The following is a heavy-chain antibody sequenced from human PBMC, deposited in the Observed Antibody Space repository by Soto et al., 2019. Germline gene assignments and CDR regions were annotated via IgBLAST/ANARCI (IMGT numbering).Heavy chain of an antibody. J-gene: IGHJ6*02. D-gene: IGHD4-4*01. V-gene: IGHV3-23*01. CDR1: GFTFSNSG. Sequence: VSLRLSCAASGFTFSNSGMRWVRQAPGQGLEWVSSIGPSGNTYYSDAVKGRFTISRDISKNTLFLQMDSLRAEDTATYYCAKLLHNSYYNVMDVWGQGTTVTVSS. CDR2: IGPSGNT. CDR3: AKLLHNSYYNVMDV.